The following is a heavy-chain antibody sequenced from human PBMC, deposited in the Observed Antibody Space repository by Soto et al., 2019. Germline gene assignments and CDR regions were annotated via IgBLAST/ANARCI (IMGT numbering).Heavy chain of an antibody. J-gene: IGHJ4*02. CDR1: GFTVSSNY. Sequence: HPGGSLRLSCAASGFTVSSNYMSWVRQAPGKGLEWVSVIYSGGSTYYADSVRGRFTISRDNSKNTLYLQMNSLRAEDTAVYYCARDNVFDWLFPRPQWGQGTLVTVSS. CDR3: ARDNVFDWLFPRPQ. D-gene: IGHD3-9*01. CDR2: IYSGGST. V-gene: IGHV3-66*01.